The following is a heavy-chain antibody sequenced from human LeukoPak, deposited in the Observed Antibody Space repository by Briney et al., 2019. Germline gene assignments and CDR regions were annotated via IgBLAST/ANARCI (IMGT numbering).Heavy chain of an antibody. Sequence: SETLSLTCTVSGGSISSYYWSWIRQPPGKGREWIGYIYYSGSTNYNPSLKSRVTISVDTSKNQFSLKLSSVTAADTAVYYCARGYSSGWYRYYFDYWGQGTLVTVSS. J-gene: IGHJ4*02. CDR3: ARGYSSGWYRYYFDY. V-gene: IGHV4-59*01. CDR2: IYYSGST. CDR1: GGSISSYY. D-gene: IGHD6-19*01.